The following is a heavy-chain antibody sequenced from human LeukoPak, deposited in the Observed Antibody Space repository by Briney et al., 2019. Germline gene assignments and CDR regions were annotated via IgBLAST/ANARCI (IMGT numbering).Heavy chain of an antibody. CDR2: IGSVGHST. J-gene: IGHJ3*02. CDR1: GFRFSDAA. Sequence: GGSLRLSCAAFGFRFSDAAMTWVRQAPGKGLEWVSLIGSVGHSTYYGDSVKGRFTISRDNSKNTLSLQMNSLRVEDTAIYYCAKDIELSILGLGTMVTVSS. CDR3: AKDIELSI. D-gene: IGHD3-16*02. V-gene: IGHV3-23*01.